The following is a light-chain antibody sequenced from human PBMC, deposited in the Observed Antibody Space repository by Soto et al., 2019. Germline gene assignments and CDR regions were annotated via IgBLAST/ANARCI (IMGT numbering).Light chain of an antibody. V-gene: IGKV1-8*01. CDR1: QGISNY. CDR3: QQYYSYPPI. CDR2: AAS. Sequence: AIRMTQSPSSFSASTGDRVTITCRASQGISNYLAWYQQKPGKLPNLLIYAASTLQSGVPSRFSGSGSGTDFTLTISYLQSEDFASYFCQQYYSYPPIFGQGTKLEIK. J-gene: IGKJ2*01.